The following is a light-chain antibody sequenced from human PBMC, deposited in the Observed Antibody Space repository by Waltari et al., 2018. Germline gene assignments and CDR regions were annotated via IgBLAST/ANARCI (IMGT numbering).Light chain of an antibody. J-gene: IGKJ5*01. V-gene: IGKV1-9*01. CDR1: QGISSH. CDR2: AAS. Sequence: IQLTQSPSSLSASVGDRVTITCRARQGISSHLAWYQQKPGKAPKLLISAASTLQSGVPLRFSGSGSGTDFTLTISSLQPEDFATYYCQQLNSYPITFGQGTRLEIK. CDR3: QQLNSYPIT.